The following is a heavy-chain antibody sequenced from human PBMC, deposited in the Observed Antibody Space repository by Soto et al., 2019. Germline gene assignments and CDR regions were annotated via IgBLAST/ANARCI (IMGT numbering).Heavy chain of an antibody. CDR1: GFTFSSYA. CDR3: AKGDMFGATYDTYCGMDV. V-gene: IGHV3-23*01. J-gene: IGHJ6*02. D-gene: IGHD3-10*02. CDR2: ISGSGGST. Sequence: GGSLRLSCAASGFTFSSYAMSWVRQAPGKGLEWVSAISGSGGSTYYADSVKGRFTISRDNSKNTLYLQMNSLRAEDTAVYYCAKGDMFGATYDTYCGMDVWGQGTTVTVSS.